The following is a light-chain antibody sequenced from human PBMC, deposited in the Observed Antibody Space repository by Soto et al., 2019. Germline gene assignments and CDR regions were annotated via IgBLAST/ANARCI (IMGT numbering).Light chain of an antibody. V-gene: IGLV1-51*01. CDR1: NSNIGNNY. CDR2: DDN. J-gene: IGLJ1*01. Sequence: QSVLTQPPSVSATPGRTVTISCSGSNSNIGNNYVSWYQQLPGTAPKLLIYDDNKRPSGIPDRFSGSKSGTSATLGITGFQTGDEADYYCGSWDSSLSAYVFGTGTKVTVL. CDR3: GSWDSSLSAYV.